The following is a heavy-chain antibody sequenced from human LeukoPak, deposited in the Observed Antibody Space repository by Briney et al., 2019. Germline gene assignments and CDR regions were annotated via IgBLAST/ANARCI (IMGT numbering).Heavy chain of an antibody. D-gene: IGHD2-15*01. V-gene: IGHV4-39*01. CDR2: IYYSGST. CDR3: AVERYCSGGSCYGDAFDI. CDR1: GGSISSSSYY. Sequence: SETLSLTCTVSGGSISSSSYYWGWIRQPPGKGLEWIGSIYYSGSTYYNPSLKSRGTISVDTSKNQFSLKLSSVTAADTAVYYCAVERYCSGGSCYGDAFDIWGQGTMVTVSS. J-gene: IGHJ3*02.